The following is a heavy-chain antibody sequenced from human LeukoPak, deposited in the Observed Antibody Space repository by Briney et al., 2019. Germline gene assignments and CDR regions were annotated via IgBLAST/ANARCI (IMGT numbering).Heavy chain of an antibody. CDR1: GWSFSGYY. Sequence: SETLSLTCAVYGWSFSGYYWSWIRQPPGKGLEWIGEINHSGSTNYNPSLKSRITISVDTSENRFSLKLSSVTATDTAVYYCARDCSGGSCYGAFDIWGQGTMVTVSS. D-gene: IGHD2-15*01. V-gene: IGHV4-34*01. CDR3: ARDCSGGSCYGAFDI. CDR2: INHSGST. J-gene: IGHJ3*02.